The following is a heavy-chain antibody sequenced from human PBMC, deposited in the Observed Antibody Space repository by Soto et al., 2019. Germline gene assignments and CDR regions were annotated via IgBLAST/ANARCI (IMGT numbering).Heavy chain of an antibody. J-gene: IGHJ4*02. CDR1: ECPCNRHA. D-gene: IGHD6-6*01. CDR3: AKASIAALDY. V-gene: IGHV3-23*01. CDR2: ISGSGGST. Sequence: PGGSLRVSCAASECPCNRHAISWGRQAPGKGLEWVSAISGSGGSTYYADSVKGRFTISRDNSKNTLYLQMNSLRAEDTAVYYCAKASIAALDYWGQGTLVTVSS.